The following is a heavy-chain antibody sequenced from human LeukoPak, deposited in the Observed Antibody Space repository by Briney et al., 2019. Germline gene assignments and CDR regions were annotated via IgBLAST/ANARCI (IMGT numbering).Heavy chain of an antibody. Sequence: GSLRLSCAASGFTFSSYSMNWVRQAPGKGLEWIGSIYYSGSTYYNPSLKSRGTISVDTSKNQFSLKLSSVTAADTAVYYCARDYSSRTYDFWSGYYYDYYYYYMDVWGKGTTVTVSS. V-gene: IGHV4-39*07. CDR3: ARDYSSRTYDFWSGYYYDYYYYYMDV. CDR2: IYYSGST. J-gene: IGHJ6*03. D-gene: IGHD3-3*01. CDR1: GFTFSSYS.